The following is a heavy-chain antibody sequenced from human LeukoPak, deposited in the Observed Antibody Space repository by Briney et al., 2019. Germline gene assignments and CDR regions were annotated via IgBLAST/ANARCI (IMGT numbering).Heavy chain of an antibody. J-gene: IGHJ5*02. Sequence: PSETLSLTCTVSGGSISTYYWSWIRQPPGKGLEWIGYIYYSGSTNYNPSLKSRVTISVDTSKNQFSLKLSSVTAADTAVYYCARRTYYDFWSGYRNNWFDPWGQGTLVTVSS. CDR3: ARRTYYDFWSGYRNNWFDP. V-gene: IGHV4-59*12. CDR2: IYYSGST. D-gene: IGHD3-3*01. CDR1: GGSISTYY.